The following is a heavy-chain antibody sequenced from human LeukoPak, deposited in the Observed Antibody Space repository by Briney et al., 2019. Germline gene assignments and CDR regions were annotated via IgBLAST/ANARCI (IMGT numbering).Heavy chain of an antibody. CDR2: INYSGTT. CDR1: GGSISSYY. J-gene: IGHJ4*02. D-gene: IGHD3-22*01. Sequence: SETLSLTCTVSGGSISSYYWSWIRQPPGKGLEWIGYINYSGTTNYNPSLKSRVTISVDTSKNQFSLKLSSVTAADTAVYYCARHDSTGYYTFDYWGQGSLVTVSS. CDR3: ARHDSTGYYTFDY. V-gene: IGHV4-59*08.